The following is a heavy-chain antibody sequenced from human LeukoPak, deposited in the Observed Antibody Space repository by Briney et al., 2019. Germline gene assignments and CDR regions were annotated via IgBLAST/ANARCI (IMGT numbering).Heavy chain of an antibody. Sequence: GGSLRLSCAASGFTFSSYAMHWVRQAPGKGLEWVAVISYDGSNKYYADSVKGRFTISRDNSKNTLYLQMNSLRAEDTAVYYCARGSAGWELLRAYWGQGTLVTVSS. CDR3: ARGSAGWELLRAY. J-gene: IGHJ4*02. D-gene: IGHD1-26*01. CDR2: ISYDGSNK. V-gene: IGHV3-30*04. CDR1: GFTFSSYA.